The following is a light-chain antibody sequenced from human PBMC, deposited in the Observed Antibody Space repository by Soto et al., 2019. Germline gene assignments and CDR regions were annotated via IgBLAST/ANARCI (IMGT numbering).Light chain of an antibody. CDR2: LGS. J-gene: IGKJ4*01. CDR3: LQSLQIPLT. Sequence: DIVMTQSPLSLPVTPGEPASISCRSSQSLLHSDGYDYLEWYLQKPGQSPQLLIYLGSNRASGVPDRFSGSGSGTDFTLEISRVEAEDVGAYFCLQSLQIPLTFGGGTKVEIK. V-gene: IGKV2-28*01. CDR1: QSLLHSDGYDY.